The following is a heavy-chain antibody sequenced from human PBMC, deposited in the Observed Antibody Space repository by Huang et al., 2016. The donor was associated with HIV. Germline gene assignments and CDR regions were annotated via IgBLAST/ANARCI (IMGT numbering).Heavy chain of an antibody. CDR3: ARRFRVAATRKWFDP. CDR1: GESLGTYY. D-gene: IGHD3-10*01. J-gene: IGHJ5*02. CDR2: VNDGGDI. V-gene: IGHV4-34*01. Sequence: QVQLQQWGAGLLKPSETLALTCAVYGESLGTYYWAWTRRPPGEGLQWIGEVNDGGDINYNPSLESRVTISVDTSRNQVSLTLTSMTAADTATYYCARRFRVAATRKWFDPWGQGTLVIVSS.